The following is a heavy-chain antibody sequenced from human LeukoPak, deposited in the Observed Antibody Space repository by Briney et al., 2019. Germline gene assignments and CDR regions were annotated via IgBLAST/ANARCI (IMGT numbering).Heavy chain of an antibody. Sequence: ASVKVSCKTSGYTFTGYYIHWVRQAPGQGLEWMGWINPSSGATYSLQNFQGRVTMTRDTSISTASMELSRLTFDDTAIFYCARGAWGFDSWGQGTLVTVSS. CDR1: GYTFTGYY. CDR3: ARGAWGFDS. D-gene: IGHD3-16*01. J-gene: IGHJ4*02. CDR2: INPSSGAT. V-gene: IGHV1-2*02.